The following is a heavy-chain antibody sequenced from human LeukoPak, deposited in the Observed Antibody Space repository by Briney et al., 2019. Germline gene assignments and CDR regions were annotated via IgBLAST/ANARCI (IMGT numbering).Heavy chain of an antibody. Sequence: PGGSLRLSCAASGFTFSSYAMSWVRQAPGKGLDWVSAISGSGGSTYYADSVKGRFTISRDNSKNTLYLQMNSLRAEDTAVYYCAKSVGYDFWSGYYWGQGTLVTVSS. CDR2: ISGSGGST. CDR3: AKSVGYDFWSGYY. CDR1: GFTFSSYA. J-gene: IGHJ4*02. D-gene: IGHD3-3*01. V-gene: IGHV3-23*01.